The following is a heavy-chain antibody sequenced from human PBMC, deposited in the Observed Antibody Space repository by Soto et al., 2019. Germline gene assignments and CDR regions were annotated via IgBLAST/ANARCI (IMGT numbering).Heavy chain of an antibody. CDR3: ARHHPTALYYYGSGSYFDS. V-gene: IGHV4-39*01. Sequence: QLQLQESGPGLVKPSETLSLTCTVSGGSISSSSYYWGWIRQPPGKGLEWIGSIYYSGSTYYNPSLKSRVTISVDTSNNQFSLKLSSVTAADTAVYYCARHHPTALYYYGSGSYFDSWGQGTLVTVSS. CDR2: IYYSGST. J-gene: IGHJ4*02. CDR1: GGSISSSSYY. D-gene: IGHD3-10*01.